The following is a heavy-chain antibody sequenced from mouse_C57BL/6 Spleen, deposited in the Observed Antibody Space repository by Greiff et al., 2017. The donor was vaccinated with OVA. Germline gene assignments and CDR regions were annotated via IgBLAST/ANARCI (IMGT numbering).Heavy chain of an antibody. CDR3: ARERDYYAMDY. J-gene: IGHJ4*01. Sequence: DVKLVESGGGLVKPGGSLKLSCAASGFTFSSYAMSWVRQTPEKRLEWVATISDGGSYTYYPDNVKGRFTISRDNAKNNLYLQMSHLKSEDTAMYYCARERDYYAMDYWGQGTSVTVSS. V-gene: IGHV5-4*01. CDR1: GFTFSSYA. CDR2: ISDGGSYT.